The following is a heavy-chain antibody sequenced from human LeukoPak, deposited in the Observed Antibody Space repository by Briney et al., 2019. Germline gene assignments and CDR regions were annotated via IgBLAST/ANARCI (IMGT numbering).Heavy chain of an antibody. D-gene: IGHD2-15*01. CDR3: ARVEGYCSGGSCLNLDY. CDR2: MNPNSGNT. Sequence: ASVKVSCKASGYTFTSYDINWVRRATGQGLEWMGWMNPNSGNTGYAQKFQGRVTMTRNTSISTAYMELSSLRSEDTAVYYCARVEGYCSGGSCLNLDYWGQGTLVTVSS. CDR1: GYTFTSYD. J-gene: IGHJ4*02. V-gene: IGHV1-8*01.